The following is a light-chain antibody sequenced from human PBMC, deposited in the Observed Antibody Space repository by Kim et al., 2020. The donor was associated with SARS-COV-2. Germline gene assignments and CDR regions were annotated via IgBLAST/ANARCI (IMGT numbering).Light chain of an antibody. J-gene: IGKJ4*01. CDR2: LGS. CDR1: QSLLHSNGYNY. V-gene: IGKV2-28*01. CDR3: MQALQTEVT. Sequence: DIVMTQSPLSLPVTPGEPASISCRSSQSLLHSNGYNYLVWYLQKPGQSPQLLIYLGSNRASGVPDRFSGSGAGTDDTLKISRVEAEDGGVYYCMQALQTEVTFGGGTKLEIK.